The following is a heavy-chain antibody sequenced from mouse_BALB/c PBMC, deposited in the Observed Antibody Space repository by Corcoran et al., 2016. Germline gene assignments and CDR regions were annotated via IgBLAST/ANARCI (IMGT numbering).Heavy chain of an antibody. Sequence: EVQLQQSGPELVKPGASVKMSCKASGYTFTSYVMHWVKQKPGQGLEWIGYINPYNDGTKYNEKFKGKATLTSDKSSSTANMELSSLTSEDSAVYYCARRLTRKAMDYWGQGTSVTVSS. CDR2: INPYNDGT. CDR3: ARRLTRKAMDY. J-gene: IGHJ4*01. CDR1: GYTFTSYV. D-gene: IGHD1-2*01. V-gene: IGHV1S136*01.